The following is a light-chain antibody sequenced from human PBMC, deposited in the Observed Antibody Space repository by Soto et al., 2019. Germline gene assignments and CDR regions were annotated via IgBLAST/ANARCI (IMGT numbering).Light chain of an antibody. V-gene: IGKV3-11*01. J-gene: IGKJ5*01. CDR1: QSISSY. CDR3: QQRSDWPPIT. Sequence: EIVLTQSPDTLSLSPGDRATLSCRASQSISSYLAWYQQKPGQSPRLLIYDASNRATGIPARFSGGGSGTDFSLTISSLEPEDFAVYYCQQRSDWPPITFGQGTRLDFK. CDR2: DAS.